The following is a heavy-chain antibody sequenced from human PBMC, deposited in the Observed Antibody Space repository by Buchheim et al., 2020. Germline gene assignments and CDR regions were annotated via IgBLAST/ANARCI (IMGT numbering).Heavy chain of an antibody. V-gene: IGHV1-2*02. D-gene: IGHD1-14*01. CDR2: IYLGAGDA. CDR3: ARDPVPVSGTSLDY. Sequence: QVQLVQSGAEVRKSGASVKVSCKTSGLTFSDDYMNWVRQAPGQGLEWMGWIYLGAGDAQYSKKFQGRITLTRDTSISTAYMELNRLTSDDAAVYYCARDPVPVSGTSLDYWGQGT. J-gene: IGHJ4*02. CDR1: GLTFSDDY.